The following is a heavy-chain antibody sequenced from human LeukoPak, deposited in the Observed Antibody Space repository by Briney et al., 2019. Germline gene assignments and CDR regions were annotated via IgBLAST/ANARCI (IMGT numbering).Heavy chain of an antibody. Sequence: SETLSLTCTVSGGSINSGGYCWSWIRQHPGKGLEWVGYIYYSGSTYYNPSLKSRFTMAVDTSKNQFSLKLSSVTAADTAVYYCARDWLGGSGSWDYWGQGTLVTVSS. CDR1: GGSINSGGYC. CDR2: IYYSGST. J-gene: IGHJ4*02. CDR3: ARDWLGGSGSWDY. V-gene: IGHV4-31*03. D-gene: IGHD3-10*01.